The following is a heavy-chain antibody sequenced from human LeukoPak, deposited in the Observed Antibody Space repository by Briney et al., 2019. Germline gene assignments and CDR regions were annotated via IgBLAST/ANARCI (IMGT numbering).Heavy chain of an antibody. CDR2: IRYDGSNK. CDR1: GFTFNTYG. V-gene: IGHV3-30*02. Sequence: GGSLRLSCVASGFTFNTYGMNWVRQAPGKGLEWVAFIRYDGSNKYYADSVKGRFTISRDNSKNTLYLQMNSLRAEDTAVYYCAKGGVAGVDYWGQGTLVTVSS. D-gene: IGHD6-19*01. J-gene: IGHJ4*02. CDR3: AKGGVAGVDY.